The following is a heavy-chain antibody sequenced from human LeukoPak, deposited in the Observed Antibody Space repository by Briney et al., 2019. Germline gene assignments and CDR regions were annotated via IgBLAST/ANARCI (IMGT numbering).Heavy chain of an antibody. V-gene: IGHV3-48*01. CDR3: ARGGGVITPPDAFDI. CDR2: ISSSSSTI. J-gene: IGHJ3*02. D-gene: IGHD3-22*01. Sequence: GGSLRLSCAASGFTFSSYSMNWVRQAPGKGLEWVSYISSSSSTIYYADSVKGRFTISRDNAKNSLYLQMNSLRAEDTAVYYCARGGGVITPPDAFDIWGQGTMVTVSS. CDR1: GFTFSSYS.